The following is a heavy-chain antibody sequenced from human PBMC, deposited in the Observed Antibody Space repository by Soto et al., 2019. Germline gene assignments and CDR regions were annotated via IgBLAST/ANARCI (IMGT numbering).Heavy chain of an antibody. D-gene: IGHD3-3*01. CDR3: ARGRAVTTRGHNLDY. Sequence: EVQLVESGGGVVQPGGSLRLSCAASGFTLSSYSMNWVRQPPGKGLEWVSDVSSTSNTKYYADSVKGRFTISRDNAMNSVYLQMNSLRAEDTALYYCARGRAVTTRGHNLDYWGQGTLVTVSS. V-gene: IGHV3-48*01. J-gene: IGHJ4*01. CDR1: GFTLSSYS. CDR2: VSSTSNTK.